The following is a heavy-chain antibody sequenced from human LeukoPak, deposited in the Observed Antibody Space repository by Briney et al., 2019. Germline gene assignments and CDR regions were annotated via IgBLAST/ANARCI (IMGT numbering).Heavy chain of an antibody. CDR2: IKQDGSEK. V-gene: IGHV3-7*01. CDR3: ARSQPGSGGYFDWFDAKYYFDY. J-gene: IGHJ4*02. CDR1: GFTFSSYW. Sequence: GGSLRLSCAASGFTFSSYWMSRVRQAPGKGLEWVANIKQDGSEKYYVDSVKGRFTISRDNAKNSLYLQMNSLRAEDTAVYYCARSQPGSGGYFDWFDAKYYFDYWGQGTLVTVSS. D-gene: IGHD3-9*01.